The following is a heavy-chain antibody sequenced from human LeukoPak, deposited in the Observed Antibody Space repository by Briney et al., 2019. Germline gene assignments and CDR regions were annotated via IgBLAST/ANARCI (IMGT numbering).Heavy chain of an antibody. D-gene: IGHD3-22*01. V-gene: IGHV4-34*09. J-gene: IGHJ4*02. CDR2: IYYSGST. CDR3: ARSYDSSGTSGY. CDR1: GGSFSGYY. Sequence: PSETLSLTCAVYGGSFSGYYWSWIRQPPGKGLEWIGYIYYSGSTYYNPSLKSRVTISVDTSKNQFSLKLSSVTAADTAVYYCARSYDSSGTSGYWGQGTLVTVSS.